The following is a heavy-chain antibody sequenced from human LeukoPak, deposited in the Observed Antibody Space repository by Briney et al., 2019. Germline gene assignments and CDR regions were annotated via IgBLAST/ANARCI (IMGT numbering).Heavy chain of an antibody. CDR1: GFTFSDYA. V-gene: IGHV3-48*02. CDR2: ISSTGNTV. Sequence: PGGSLRLSCAASGFTFSDYAINWVRQAPGKGLEWVSYISSTGNTVFYADSVKGRFTISRDNARNSLFLQMNSLRDEDTAVYYCARGFSSGRGAFDYWGQGTLVTVSS. J-gene: IGHJ4*02. CDR3: ARGFSSGRGAFDY. D-gene: IGHD6-19*01.